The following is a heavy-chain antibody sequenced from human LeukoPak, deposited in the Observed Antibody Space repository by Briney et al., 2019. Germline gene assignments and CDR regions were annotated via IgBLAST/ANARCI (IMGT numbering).Heavy chain of an antibody. CDR1: GFTFSNYW. D-gene: IGHD2-2*01. CDR3: ARALDSSSSRYQAFEE. CDR2: VKQDESEK. Sequence: GGSLRLSCSASGFTFSNYWMSWVRQAPGKGLEWVANVKQDESEKYYVDSVKGRFTISRDNAKSSLYLQMNSLRAEDTAVYYCARALDSSSSRYQAFEEWGQGTLVTVSS. V-gene: IGHV3-7*01. J-gene: IGHJ4*02.